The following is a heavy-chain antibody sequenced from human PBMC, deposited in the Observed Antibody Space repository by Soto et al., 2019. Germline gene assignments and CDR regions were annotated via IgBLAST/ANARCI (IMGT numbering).Heavy chain of an antibody. Sequence: GESLKISCKGSGYSFAGYWITWVRQKPGKGLEWRGRIDPSDSQTNYSPSFQGHVTISADKSISTAYLQWSSLKASDTAMYYCGRRDSSSYYYDGMDVWGQGNTVTVSS. CDR3: GRRDSSSYYYDGMDV. D-gene: IGHD6-6*01. CDR2: IDPSDSQT. V-gene: IGHV5-10-1*01. J-gene: IGHJ6*02. CDR1: GYSFAGYW.